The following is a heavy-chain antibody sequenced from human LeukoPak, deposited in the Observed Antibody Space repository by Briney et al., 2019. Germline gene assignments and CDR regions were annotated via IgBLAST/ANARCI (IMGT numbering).Heavy chain of an antibody. Sequence: SETLSLTCALSGGSISSNDWWSWVRQPPGKGLEWIGETHHSGSTNYNPSLKSRVIISADKSKNQFSLKLSSVTAADTAVYYCARAGIFGVVKGFDIWGQGTMVTVSS. D-gene: IGHD3-3*01. V-gene: IGHV4-4*02. J-gene: IGHJ3*02. CDR2: THHSGST. CDR3: ARAGIFGVVKGFDI. CDR1: GGSISSNDW.